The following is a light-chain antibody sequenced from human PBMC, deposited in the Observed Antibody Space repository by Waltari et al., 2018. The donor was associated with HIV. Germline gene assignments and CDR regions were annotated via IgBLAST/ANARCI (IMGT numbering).Light chain of an antibody. Sequence: DIQMTQSPSSLSASVGDRVTITCRARRNIDNFLTWYQQKPGKAPTLLISGTSAIQSGVPARFTASGSGTDFTLTINSLQPEDFATYFCLQGYSTPLTFGPGTKVDIK. CDR3: LQGYSTPLT. CDR1: RNIDNF. CDR2: GTS. V-gene: IGKV1-39*01. J-gene: IGKJ3*01.